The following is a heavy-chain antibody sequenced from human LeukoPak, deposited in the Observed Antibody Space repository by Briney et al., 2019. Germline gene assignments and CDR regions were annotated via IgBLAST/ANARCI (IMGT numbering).Heavy chain of an antibody. J-gene: IGHJ4*02. V-gene: IGHV3-21*01. Sequence: GGSLRLSCAASGFTFSSYSMNWVRQAPGKGLEWVSSISSSISYKYYAHSVKGPFTISRDNAKNSLYLQMNSRRAEDTAVYYCAKDRCSSTSCYGDYWGQGTLVTVSS. CDR3: AKDRCSSTSCYGDY. D-gene: IGHD2-2*01. CDR2: ISSSISYK. CDR1: GFTFSSYS.